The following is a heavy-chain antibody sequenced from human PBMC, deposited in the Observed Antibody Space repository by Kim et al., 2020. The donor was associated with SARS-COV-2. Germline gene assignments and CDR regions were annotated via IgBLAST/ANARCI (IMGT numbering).Heavy chain of an antibody. J-gene: IGHJ4*02. V-gene: IGHV3-30*07. D-gene: IGHD3-22*01. Sequence: VKGRFTSSRDNSKNTLYRQMNSLRAEDTAVYYCARSNYYDSSGYYAGRIYWGQGTLVTVSS. CDR3: ARSNYYDSSGYYAGRIY.